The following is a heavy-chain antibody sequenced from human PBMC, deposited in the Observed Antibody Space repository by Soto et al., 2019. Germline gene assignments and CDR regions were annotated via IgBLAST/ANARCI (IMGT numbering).Heavy chain of an antibody. CDR2: ISGSGGST. CDR3: AKRPVLGGSYMWGGYFDY. V-gene: IGHV3-23*01. CDR1: GFTFSSYA. J-gene: IGHJ4*02. Sequence: EVQLLGSGGGLVQPGGSLRLSCAASGFTFSSYAMSWVRQDPGKGLEWVSAISGSGGSTYYADSVKGRFTISRDNSKNTLYLQMNSLRAEDTAVYYCAKRPVLGGSYMWGGYFDYWGQGTLVTVSS. D-gene: IGHD1-26*01.